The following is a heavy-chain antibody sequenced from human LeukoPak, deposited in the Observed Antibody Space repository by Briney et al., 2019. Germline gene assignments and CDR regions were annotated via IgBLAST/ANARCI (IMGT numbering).Heavy chain of an antibody. CDR1: GYTFISYY. CDR2: INLSGGGT. CDR3: AGSSVERQQLARFDY. J-gene: IGHJ4*02. V-gene: IGHV1-46*01. Sequence: ASVEVSCKASGYTFISYYMHWVRQAPGQGLEWMGIINLSGGGTSHAQKFQGRVTMSRDTSTSTVYMELSSLRSEDTAVYYCAGSSVERQQLARFDYWGQGTLVTVSS. D-gene: IGHD6-13*01.